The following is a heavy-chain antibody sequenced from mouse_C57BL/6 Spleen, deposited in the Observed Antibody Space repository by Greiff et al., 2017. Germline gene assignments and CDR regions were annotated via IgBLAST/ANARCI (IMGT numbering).Heavy chain of an antibody. V-gene: IGHV1-62-2*01. D-gene: IGHD1-1*01. CDR2: FYPGSGSI. CDR3: ARHEGNYYGSSWFAY. Sequence: VQLQQSGAGLVKPGASVKLSCKASGYTFTEYTIHWVKQRSGQCLEWIGWFYPGSGSIKYKDKFKYKATLTADKASSTVYMELSRLTSEDSAVSFCARHEGNYYGSSWFAYWGQGTLVTVSA. CDR1: GYTFTEYT. J-gene: IGHJ3*01.